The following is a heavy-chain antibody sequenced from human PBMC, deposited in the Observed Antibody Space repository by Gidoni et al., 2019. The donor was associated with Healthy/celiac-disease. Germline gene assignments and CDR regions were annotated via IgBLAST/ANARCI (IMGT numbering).Heavy chain of an antibody. J-gene: IGHJ3*02. Sequence: EVQLVESGGGLVQPGRSLRLSCAASGFTFDDYAMHWVRQAPGKGLEWVSGMSWNSGSIGYADSVKGRFTISRDNAKNSLYLQMNSLRAEDTALYYCAKDRGDDAFDIWGQGTMVTVSS. CDR1: GFTFDDYA. CDR2: MSWNSGSI. CDR3: AKDRGDDAFDI. D-gene: IGHD2-21*01. V-gene: IGHV3-9*01.